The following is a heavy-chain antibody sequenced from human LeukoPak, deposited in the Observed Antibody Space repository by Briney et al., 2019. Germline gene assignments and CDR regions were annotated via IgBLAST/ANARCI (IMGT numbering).Heavy chain of an antibody. CDR1: GGSISSSSYY. Sequence: PSETLSLTCTVSGGSISSSSYYWGWIRQPPGKGLEWIGSIYYSGSTYYNPSLKSRVTISVDTSKNQFSLKLSSVTAADTAVYYCASGDYSKPYYYYGMDVWGQGTTVTVSS. CDR2: IYYSGST. D-gene: IGHD4-11*01. J-gene: IGHJ6*02. CDR3: ASGDYSKPYYYYGMDV. V-gene: IGHV4-39*01.